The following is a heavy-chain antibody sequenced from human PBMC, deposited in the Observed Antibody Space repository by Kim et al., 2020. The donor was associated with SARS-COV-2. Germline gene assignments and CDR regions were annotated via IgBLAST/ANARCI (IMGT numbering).Heavy chain of an antibody. CDR1: GFTFSRYG. Sequence: GGSLRLSCAASGFTFSRYGMHWVRQAPGKGLEWVAVISYDGSNKDYADSVKGRFTISRDNSKNTLYLQMNSLRAEDTAVYYCAKERNTGSSSGWTYYYYGIDVWGQGTTVTVSS. J-gene: IGHJ6*02. CDR2: ISYDGSNK. D-gene: IGHD6-19*01. V-gene: IGHV3-30*18. CDR3: AKERNTGSSSGWTYYYYGIDV.